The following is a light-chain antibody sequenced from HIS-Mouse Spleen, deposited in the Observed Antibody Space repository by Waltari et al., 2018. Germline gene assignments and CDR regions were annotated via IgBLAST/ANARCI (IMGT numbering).Light chain of an antibody. CDR3: SSYTSSSTWV. CDR2: DVS. CDR1: SSDVGGYNY. V-gene: IGLV2-14*03. J-gene: IGLJ3*02. Sequence: QSALTQPASVSGSPGQSITISCTGTSSDVGGYNYVSWYQHHPGKAPKRRIYDVSKRPAGVSNRFSGSKSGNTASLTISGLQAEDEADYYCSSYTSSSTWVFGGGTKLTVL.